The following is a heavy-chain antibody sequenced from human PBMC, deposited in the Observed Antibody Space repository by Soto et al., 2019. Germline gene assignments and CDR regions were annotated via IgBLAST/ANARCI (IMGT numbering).Heavy chain of an antibody. Sequence: PSETLSLTCTVSGGSTSSYYWSWIRQPPGKGLEWIGYIYYSGSTNYNPSLKSRVTISVDTSKNQFSLKLSSVTAADTAVYYCARHGYYYGMDVWGQGTTVTVSS. CDR1: GGSTSSYY. CDR3: ARHGYYYGMDV. V-gene: IGHV4-59*01. CDR2: IYYSGST. J-gene: IGHJ6*02.